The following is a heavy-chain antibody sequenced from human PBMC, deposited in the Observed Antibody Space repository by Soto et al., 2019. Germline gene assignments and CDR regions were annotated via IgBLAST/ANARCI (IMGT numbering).Heavy chain of an antibody. J-gene: IGHJ6*03. CDR2: IWYDGSNK. V-gene: IGHV3-33*01. D-gene: IGHD7-27*01. CDR1: GFTFSSYG. CDR3: ARGTFGTGDDYYYYMDV. Sequence: GGSLRLSCAASGFTFSSYGMHWVRQAPGKGLEWVAVIWYDGSNKYYADSVKGRFTISRDNSKNTLYLQMNSLRAEDTAVYYCARGTFGTGDDYYYYMDVWGKGTTVTVSS.